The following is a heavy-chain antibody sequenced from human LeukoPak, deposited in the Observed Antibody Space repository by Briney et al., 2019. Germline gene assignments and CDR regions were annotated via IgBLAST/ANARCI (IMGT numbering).Heavy chain of an antibody. Sequence: SETLSLTCAVSDDSFSSHYWTWIRQPPGKGLEWIGYISYIGSTNYNPPLKSRVTISIDTSRNQFSLRLSSVTAADTAVYYCARDLVTVTKGFDIWGQGTMVSVSS. CDR2: ISYIGST. D-gene: IGHD4-17*01. CDR1: DDSFSSHY. CDR3: ARDLVTVTKGFDI. J-gene: IGHJ3*02. V-gene: IGHV4-59*11.